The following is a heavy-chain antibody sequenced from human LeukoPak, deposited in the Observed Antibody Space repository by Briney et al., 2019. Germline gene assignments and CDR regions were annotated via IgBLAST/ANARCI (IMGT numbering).Heavy chain of an antibody. J-gene: IGHJ5*02. CDR2: ISYDGSNK. Sequence: EAGGSLRLSCAASGFTFSSYAMHWVRQAPGKGLEWVAVISYDGSNKYYADSVKGRFTISRDNAKDSLYLQMNSLRAEDTALYHCASRASTPGFCRGGPCYPVGQGTLVTVSS. V-gene: IGHV3-30*04. CDR1: GFTFSSYA. CDR3: ASRASTPGFCRGGPCYP. D-gene: IGHD2-15*01.